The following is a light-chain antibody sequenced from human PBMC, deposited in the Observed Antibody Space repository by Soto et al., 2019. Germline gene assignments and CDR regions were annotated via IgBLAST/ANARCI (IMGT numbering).Light chain of an antibody. CDR3: SSYTSTYIWV. J-gene: IGLJ3*02. CDR2: GNS. CDR1: SSNIGAGYD. V-gene: IGLV1-40*01. Sequence: QSVLTQPPSVSGAPGQRVTISCTGSSSNIGAGYDVHWYQQLPGTAPKLLIYGNSNRPSGVPDRFSGSKSGTSASLAITGLQAEDEADYYCSSYTSTYIWVFGGGTKLTVL.